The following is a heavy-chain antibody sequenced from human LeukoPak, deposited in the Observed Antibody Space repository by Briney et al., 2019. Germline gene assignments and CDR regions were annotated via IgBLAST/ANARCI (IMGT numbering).Heavy chain of an antibody. D-gene: IGHD1-26*01. Sequence: ASVKVSCKVSGYTLTELSMHWVRQAPGKGLEWMGGFDPEDGETIYAQKFQGRVTMTEDTSTDTAYMELSSLRSEDTAVYYCATSADPEWELLRDAFDIWGQGTMVTVSS. CDR2: FDPEDGET. V-gene: IGHV1-24*01. J-gene: IGHJ3*02. CDR1: GYTLTELS. CDR3: ATSADPEWELLRDAFDI.